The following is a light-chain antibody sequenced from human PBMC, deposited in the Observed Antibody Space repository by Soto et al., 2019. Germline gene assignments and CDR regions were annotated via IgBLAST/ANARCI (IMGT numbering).Light chain of an antibody. CDR2: GAS. Sequence: EIVMTQSPATLSVSPGERATLSCRANQSVRSNLAWYQQRPGQAPRLLISGASTRATGIPARFSGSVSGTEFLLTISSLQSEDFALYYCQQYNDWPRTFGQGTKVEV. J-gene: IGKJ1*01. V-gene: IGKV3-15*01. CDR1: QSVRSN. CDR3: QQYNDWPRT.